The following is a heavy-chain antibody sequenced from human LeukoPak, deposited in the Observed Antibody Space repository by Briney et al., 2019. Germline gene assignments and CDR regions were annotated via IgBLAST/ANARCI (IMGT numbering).Heavy chain of an antibody. V-gene: IGHV3-23*01. D-gene: IGHD1-26*01. Sequence: GGSLRLSCAASGFTFSSYAMSWVRQAPGKGLEWVSGISGSGDSTYYADSVKGRFTTSRDNSKNTLYLQMSSLSAEDTAVYYCAKDKGVGATNYWGQGALVTASS. J-gene: IGHJ4*02. CDR3: AKDKGVGATNY. CDR2: ISGSGDST. CDR1: GFTFSSYA.